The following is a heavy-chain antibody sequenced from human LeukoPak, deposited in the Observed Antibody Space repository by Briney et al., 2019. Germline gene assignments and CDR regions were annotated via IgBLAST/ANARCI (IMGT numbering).Heavy chain of an antibody. Sequence: SEILSLTCTVSGGSISSSSYYWGWIRQPPGKGLEWIRSIYYSGSTYYNPSLKSRVTISVDTSKNQFSLKLSSVTAADTAVYYCARENYCSSTSCSFDYWGQGTLVTVSS. J-gene: IGHJ4*02. D-gene: IGHD2-2*01. CDR1: GGSISSSSYY. CDR3: ARENYCSSTSCSFDY. CDR2: IYYSGST. V-gene: IGHV4-39*02.